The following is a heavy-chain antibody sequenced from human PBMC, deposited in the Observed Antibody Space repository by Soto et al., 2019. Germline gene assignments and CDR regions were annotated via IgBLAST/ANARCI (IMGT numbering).Heavy chain of an antibody. J-gene: IGHJ4*02. CDR2: MYYSGTT. Sequence: SETLSLTCAVYGGSFSGYYWSWIRQSPGKGLEWIGYMYYSGTTNYNPSLKSRVTISVDTSKNQFSLNLSSVTAADTAVYYCASFEVIGIYFDSWGQGTMVTVSS. CDR1: GGSFSGYY. CDR3: ASFEVIGIYFDS. V-gene: IGHV4-59*01. D-gene: IGHD1-1*01.